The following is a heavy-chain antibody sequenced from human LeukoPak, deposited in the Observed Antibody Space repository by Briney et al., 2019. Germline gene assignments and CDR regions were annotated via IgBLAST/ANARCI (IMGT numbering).Heavy chain of an antibody. D-gene: IGHD3-10*01. CDR1: GYTFTSYD. J-gene: IGHJ5*02. CDR3: ARGSGNDYYGSGPIDKWFDP. Sequence: ASVKVSCKASGYTFTSYDINWVRQATGQGLEWMGWMNPNSGNTGYAQKFQGRVTMTRNTSISTAYMELSSLRSEDTAVYYCARGSGNDYYGSGPIDKWFDPWGQGTLVTVSS. V-gene: IGHV1-8*01. CDR2: MNPNSGNT.